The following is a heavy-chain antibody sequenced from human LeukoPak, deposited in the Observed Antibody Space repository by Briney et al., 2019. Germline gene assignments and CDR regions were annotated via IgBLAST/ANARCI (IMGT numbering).Heavy chain of an antibody. CDR2: ISAYNGNT. V-gene: IGHV1-18*01. J-gene: IGHJ4*02. Sequence: ASVKVSCKASGYTFTSYGISWVRQAPGQGLEWMGWISAYNGNTNYAQKLQGRVTMTTDTSTSTAYMELRSLRSDDTAVYYCARGGDILTGYCNIHLDYWGQGTLVTVSS. CDR1: GYTFTSYG. D-gene: IGHD3-9*01. CDR3: ARGGDILTGYCNIHLDY.